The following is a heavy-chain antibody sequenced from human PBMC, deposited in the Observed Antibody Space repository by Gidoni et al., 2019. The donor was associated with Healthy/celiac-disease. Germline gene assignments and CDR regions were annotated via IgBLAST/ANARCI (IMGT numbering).Heavy chain of an antibody. Sequence: EVQLLAPGGGLVQPGGSLRLYCAASGFPFSSYAMSCVRQAPGKGLEWVSAMSGSGGSTYYADSVKGRFTISRDKSKNTLYLQMNSLRAEDTAVYYCAKAAYDSSGWGQGTLVTVSS. D-gene: IGHD3-22*01. CDR3: AKAAYDSSG. CDR2: MSGSGGST. V-gene: IGHV3-23*01. J-gene: IGHJ4*02. CDR1: GFPFSSYA.